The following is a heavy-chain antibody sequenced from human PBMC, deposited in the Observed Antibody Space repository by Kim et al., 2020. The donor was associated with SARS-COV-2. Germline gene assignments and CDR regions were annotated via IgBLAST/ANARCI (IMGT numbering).Heavy chain of an antibody. CDR3: ARTLLAYSSSWYNWFDP. CDR1: GFSLSTSGMC. CDR2: IDWDDDK. Sequence: SGPTLVNPTQTLTLTCTFSGFSLSTSGMCVSWIRQPPGKALEWLALIDWDDDKYYSTSLKTRLTISKDTSKNQVVLTMTNMDPVDTATYYCARTLLAYSSSWYNWFDPWGQGTLVTVSS. V-gene: IGHV2-70*01. D-gene: IGHD6-13*01. J-gene: IGHJ5*02.